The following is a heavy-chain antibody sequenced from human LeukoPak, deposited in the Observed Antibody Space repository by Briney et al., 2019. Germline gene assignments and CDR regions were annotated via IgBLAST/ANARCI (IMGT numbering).Heavy chain of an antibody. V-gene: IGHV4-59*08. CDR2: IYYSGST. CDR3: ARTNPSFDY. Sequence: SETLSLTCTVSGGSISSYYWSWIRQSPGKGLEWIGYIYYSGSTNYNPSLKSRVTISVDTSKNQVSLKLRSVTAADTAVYYCARTNPSFDYWGQGTLVTVSS. CDR1: GGSISSYY. J-gene: IGHJ4*02.